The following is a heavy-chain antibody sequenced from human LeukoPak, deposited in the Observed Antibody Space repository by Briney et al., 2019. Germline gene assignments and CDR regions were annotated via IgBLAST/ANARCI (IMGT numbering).Heavy chain of an antibody. CDR2: VYYAGIN. Sequence: SETLSLTCTVSGGSINNTLFYWGWIRQPPGKGLEWIGTVYYAGINYSSPSLKSRVATSVDTSKNQFSLRLSSVTAADTAVYYCARIPRWGPYWGKGTLVTVSS. J-gene: IGHJ4*02. CDR1: GGSINNTLFY. D-gene: IGHD3-16*01. V-gene: IGHV4-39*07. CDR3: ARIPRWGPY.